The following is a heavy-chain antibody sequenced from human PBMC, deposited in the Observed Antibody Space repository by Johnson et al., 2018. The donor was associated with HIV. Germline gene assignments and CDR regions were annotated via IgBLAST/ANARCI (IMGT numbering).Heavy chain of an antibody. CDR3: ARAPGYSRAFDI. J-gene: IGHJ3*02. D-gene: IGHD5-18*01. CDR1: GFTFSSSA. CDR2: IGTAGDT. V-gene: IGHV3-13*01. Sequence: EVQLVESGGGVVQPGRALRLSCAASGFTFSSSAMHWVRQATGKGLEWVSAIGTAGDTYYPGSVKGRFTISRDNSKNTLYLEINSLRAEDTAVYYCARAPGYSRAFDIWGQGTMVTVSS.